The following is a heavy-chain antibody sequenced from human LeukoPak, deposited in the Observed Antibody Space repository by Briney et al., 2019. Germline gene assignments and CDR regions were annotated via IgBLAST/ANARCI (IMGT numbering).Heavy chain of an antibody. D-gene: IGHD3-22*01. CDR1: GGSISSGDYY. Sequence: PSETLSLTCTVSGGSISSGDYYWSWIRQPPGKGLEWIGYIYYSGSTYYNPSLKSRVTISVDTSKNQFSLKLSSVTAADTAVYYCARASSGYYWDFDYWGQGALVTVSS. J-gene: IGHJ4*02. CDR3: ARASSGYYWDFDY. CDR2: IYYSGST. V-gene: IGHV4-30-4*01.